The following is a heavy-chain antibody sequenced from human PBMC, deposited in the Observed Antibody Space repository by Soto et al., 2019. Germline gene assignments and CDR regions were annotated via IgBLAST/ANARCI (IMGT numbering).Heavy chain of an antibody. CDR1: GFTVSSNY. D-gene: IGHD6-19*01. CDR3: ARDNRIAVAGTEYFKH. Sequence: GGSLRLSCAASGFTVSSNYMSWVRQAPGKGLEWVSVIYSGGSTYYADSVKGRFTISRDNSKNTLYLQMNSLRAEDTAVYYCARDNRIAVAGTEYFKHWGQGTLVTVSS. J-gene: IGHJ1*01. CDR2: IYSGGST. V-gene: IGHV3-53*01.